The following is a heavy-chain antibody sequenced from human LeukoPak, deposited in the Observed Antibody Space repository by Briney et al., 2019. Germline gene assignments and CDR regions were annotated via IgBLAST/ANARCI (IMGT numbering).Heavy chain of an antibody. CDR1: GGSISRFY. V-gene: IGHV4-59*01. D-gene: IGHD3-16*01. CDR2: IYYRGST. J-gene: IGHJ4*02. CDR3: ARDGVLGGLFVWDY. Sequence: PSETLALTCTGSGGSISRFYWSWIRQPPGKGLEWVGYIYYRGSTSYNPSLKSRVTISVDTSKNQFSLKLSSVTAADTAVYYCARDGVLGGLFVWDYWGQGTLVTVSS.